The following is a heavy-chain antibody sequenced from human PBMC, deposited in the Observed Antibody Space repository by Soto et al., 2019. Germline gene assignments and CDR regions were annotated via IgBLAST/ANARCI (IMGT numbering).Heavy chain of an antibody. CDR3: ARDNLYFGSGSYYDAFDI. V-gene: IGHV3-30-3*01. J-gene: IGHJ3*02. D-gene: IGHD3-10*01. CDR2: ISYNGGNK. Sequence: QVQLLESGGGVVQPGRSLRLSCAASGFTFSDDAMHWVRRAPGKGLEWLAVISYNGGNKFFADYVEGRFTISRDNSKNTLYLQMNTLRPEDTAGNYCARDNLYFGSGSYYDAFDIWGQGKMVTVSS. CDR1: GFTFSDDA.